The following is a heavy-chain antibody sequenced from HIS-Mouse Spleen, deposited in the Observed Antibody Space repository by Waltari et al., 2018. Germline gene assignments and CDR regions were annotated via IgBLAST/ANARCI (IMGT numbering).Heavy chain of an antibody. V-gene: IGHV3-74*01. D-gene: IGHD3-3*01. J-gene: IGHJ4*02. Sequence: EVQLVESGGGLVQPGGSLRLSCAASGFTFSSYWMHWVRQAPGKGLVWVARFNSDGSATRYADSVKGRFTISRDNAKNTLYLQMNSLRAEDTAVYYCARVYDFWTQGGFDYWGQGTLVTVSS. CDR2: FNSDGSAT. CDR1: GFTFSSYW. CDR3: ARVYDFWTQGGFDY.